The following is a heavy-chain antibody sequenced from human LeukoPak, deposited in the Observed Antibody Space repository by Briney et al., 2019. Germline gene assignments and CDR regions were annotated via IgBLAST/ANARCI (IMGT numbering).Heavy chain of an antibody. CDR2: IIPIFGTA. J-gene: IGHJ4*02. V-gene: IGHV1-69*01. D-gene: IGHD2-2*01. CDR1: GGTFSSYA. CDR3: ARGQIVVVPAATYYFDY. Sequence: GASVKVSCKASGGTFSSYAISWVRQAPGQGLEWMGGIIPIFGTANYAQKFQGRVTITADESTSTAYMELSSLRSEDTAVYYCARGQIVVVPAATYYFDYWGQGTLVTVSS.